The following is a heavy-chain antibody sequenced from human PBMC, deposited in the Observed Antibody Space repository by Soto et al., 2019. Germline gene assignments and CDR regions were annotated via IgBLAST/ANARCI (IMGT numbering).Heavy chain of an antibody. CDR3: ARGRYCSRSICLVDIMDV. D-gene: IGHD2-2*01. J-gene: IGHJ6*02. Sequence: QVQLVQSGAEVKKPGASVKVSCKTSGYKFTSYGISWVRQAPGQGLEWMGWISADNGNANYAQNLQGRVTMSTDTATSTAYSQLRRLRSDDTAVYYCARGRYCSRSICLVDIMDVWGQGTTVTVSS. CDR2: ISADNGNA. CDR1: GYKFTSYG. V-gene: IGHV1-18*01.